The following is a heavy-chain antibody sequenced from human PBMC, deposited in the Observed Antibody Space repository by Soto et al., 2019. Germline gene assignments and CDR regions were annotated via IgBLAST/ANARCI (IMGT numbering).Heavy chain of an antibody. V-gene: IGHV4-34*01. D-gene: IGHD2-8*02. CDR3: ARDKITGLFDY. J-gene: IGHJ4*02. CDR1: GGSCIGYY. Sequence: PSETLSLTSTVSGGSCIGYYWTWIRQPPGTGLEWIGEINHSGSTNYNPSLKSRVTISVDTSKNQFSLKLTSVTAADTAVYYCARDKITGLFDYWGQGTLVTV. CDR2: INHSGST.